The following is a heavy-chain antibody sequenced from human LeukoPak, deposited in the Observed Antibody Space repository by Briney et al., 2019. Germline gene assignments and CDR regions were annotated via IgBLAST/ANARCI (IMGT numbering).Heavy chain of an antibody. J-gene: IGHJ4*02. CDR2: VHSGGST. CDR1: GGSISGYY. D-gene: IGHD3-3*02. CDR3: ARTFNIHLHFFDN. Sequence: SSETLSLTCTVSGGSISGYYWSWIRQPPGKGLEWIGYVHSGGSTTYSPSLRSRVTISVDTSKNQFSLKLTSVTAADTAVYYCARTFNIHLHFFDNWGQGTLVTVSS. V-gene: IGHV4-59*01.